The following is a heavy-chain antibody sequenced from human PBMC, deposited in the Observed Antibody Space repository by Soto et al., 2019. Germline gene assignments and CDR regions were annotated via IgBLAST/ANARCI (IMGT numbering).Heavy chain of an antibody. CDR2: IYNGGNT. CDR3: ARDGSDSYGLDV. V-gene: IGHV4-4*07. D-gene: IGHD3-10*01. CDR1: GGSISSYY. Sequence: SETLSLTCTVSGGSISSYYCSWIRQSAGKGLEWIGRIYNGGNTQYNPSLKSRVTMSADTSKNQFSLRLNSVTAADTAVYYCARDGSDSYGLDVWGQGTTVTVSS. J-gene: IGHJ6*02.